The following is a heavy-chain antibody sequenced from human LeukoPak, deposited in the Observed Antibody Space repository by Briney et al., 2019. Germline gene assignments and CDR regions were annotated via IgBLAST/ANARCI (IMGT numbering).Heavy chain of an antibody. CDR3: ARVGYYYDTGGAFDI. Sequence: PSETLSLTCTVSGGSISSSSYYWGWIRQPPGKGLEWIGYIYYSGSTNYNPSLKSRVTISVDTSKNQFSLKLSSVTAADTAVYYCARVGYYYDTGGAFDIWGQGTMVTVSS. CDR1: GGSISSSSYY. D-gene: IGHD3-22*01. V-gene: IGHV4-61*05. CDR2: IYYSGST. J-gene: IGHJ3*02.